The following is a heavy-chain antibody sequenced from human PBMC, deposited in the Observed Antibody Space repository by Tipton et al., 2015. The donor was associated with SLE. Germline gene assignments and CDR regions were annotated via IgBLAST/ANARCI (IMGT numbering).Heavy chain of an antibody. J-gene: IGHJ5*02. CDR2: IYTSGST. D-gene: IGHD6-19*01. CDR3: ARGAVAGTNWFDP. Sequence: TLSLTCTVSGGSISSYYWSWIRQPPGKGLEWIGYIYTSGSTNYNPSLKSRVTMSVDTSKNRFSLKLSSVTAADTAVYYCARGAVAGTNWFDPWGQGTLVTVSS. V-gene: IGHV4-4*08. CDR1: GGSISSYY.